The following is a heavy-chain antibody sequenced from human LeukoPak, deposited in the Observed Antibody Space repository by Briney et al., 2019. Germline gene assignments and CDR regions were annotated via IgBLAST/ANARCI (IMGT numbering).Heavy chain of an antibody. V-gene: IGHV4-59*01. CDR3: ARYRIAVGGTGVYYSYYYMDV. CDR2: TYYSGST. D-gene: IGHD6-19*01. Sequence: PSETLSLTCTVSGGSISSYYWSWIRQPPGKGLEWIGNTYYSGSTNYNPSLKSRVTMSVDTSKSQFSLKLSSVTAADMAVYYCARYRIAVGGTGVYYSYYYMDVWGKGTTVTVSS. J-gene: IGHJ6*03. CDR1: GGSISSYY.